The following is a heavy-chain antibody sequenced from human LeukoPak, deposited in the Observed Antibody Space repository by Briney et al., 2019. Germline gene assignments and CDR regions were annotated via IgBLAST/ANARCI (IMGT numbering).Heavy chain of an antibody. CDR3: ARGPLRLGGRLN. V-gene: IGHV4-39*07. Sequence: SETLSLTCTVSGGSLSSSSYYWGWIRQPPGTGLEWIGSIYYSGSTYYNPSLKSRVTISVDTSKNQFSLKLSSVTAADTAVYYCARGPLRLGGRLNWGQGTLVTVSS. CDR1: GGSLSSSSYY. J-gene: IGHJ4*02. D-gene: IGHD3-16*01. CDR2: IYYSGST.